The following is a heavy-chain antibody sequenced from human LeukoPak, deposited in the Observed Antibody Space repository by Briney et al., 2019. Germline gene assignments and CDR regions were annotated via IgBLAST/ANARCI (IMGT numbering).Heavy chain of an antibody. CDR1: GGSISSYY. CDR2: FFYTGNT. CDR3: ARLDFYYYGMDV. V-gene: IGHV4-59*01. J-gene: IGHJ6*02. Sequence: TSETLSLTCTVSGGSISSYYRTWIRQSPGKGLECIGFFFYTGNTNYNPSLKSRVTISVDMSKNQFSLKLSSVTAADTAVYYCARLDFYYYGMDVWGQGTTVTVSS.